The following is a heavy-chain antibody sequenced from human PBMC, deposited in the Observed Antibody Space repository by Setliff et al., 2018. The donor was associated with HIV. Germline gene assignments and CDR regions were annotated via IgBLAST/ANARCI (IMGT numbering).Heavy chain of an antibody. CDR3: ARVGLRFKYTFDY. Sequence: PSETLSLTCGVSGYFISSGYYWAWIRQSPGKGLEWIGTIYHSGSTYYNPSLKSRVTMSVDTSKNQFSLKLSSVTAVDTAVYYCARVGLRFKYTFDYWGQGMLVTVSS. V-gene: IGHV4-38-2*01. D-gene: IGHD5-12*01. CDR1: GYFISSGYY. J-gene: IGHJ4*02. CDR2: IYHSGST.